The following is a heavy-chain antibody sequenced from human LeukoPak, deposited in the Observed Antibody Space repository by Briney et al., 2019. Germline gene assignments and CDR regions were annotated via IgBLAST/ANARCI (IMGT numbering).Heavy chain of an antibody. J-gene: IGHJ5*02. CDR3: ARDMGTSGHFSWFDP. Sequence: GGSLRLSCAASGFTFSSYGMHWFRQAPGKGLEWLAGIATDGSFAYYADSVKGRFTLSRDNSKNTLYLQMDSLRTEDTAVYYCARDMGTSGHFSWFDPWGQGARVTVSS. V-gene: IGHV3-30*03. D-gene: IGHD2-8*01. CDR2: IATDGSFA. CDR1: GFTFSSYG.